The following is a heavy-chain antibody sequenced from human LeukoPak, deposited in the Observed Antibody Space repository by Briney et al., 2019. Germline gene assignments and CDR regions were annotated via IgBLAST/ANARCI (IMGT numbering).Heavy chain of an antibody. D-gene: IGHD2-2*01. CDR2: IYHSGST. J-gene: IGHJ4*02. CDR1: GGSISSSNW. V-gene: IGHV4-4*02. CDR3: ARVFGCSSTACYYFDY. Sequence: SGTLSLTCAVSGGSISSSNWWSWVRQPPGQGLEWIGEIYHSGSTNYNPSLKSRATISVDKSKNQFSLKLNSVTAADTAVYYCARVFGCSSTACYYFDYWGQGTLVTVSS.